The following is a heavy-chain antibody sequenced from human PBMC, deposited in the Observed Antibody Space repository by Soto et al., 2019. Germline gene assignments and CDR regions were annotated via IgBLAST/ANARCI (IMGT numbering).Heavy chain of an antibody. Sequence: PSETLSLTCTGSGGSISSYNWSWIRHPAGKGLEWIGRIYTSGSTNYNTAPKSRVTMSVDTSNNQFSLKLSAVTAADTAVHYCGGFGSYWGRGPLVTVS. CDR3: GGFGSY. J-gene: IGHJ4*02. CDR2: IYTSGST. V-gene: IGHV4-4*07. D-gene: IGHD3-10*01. CDR1: GGSISSYN.